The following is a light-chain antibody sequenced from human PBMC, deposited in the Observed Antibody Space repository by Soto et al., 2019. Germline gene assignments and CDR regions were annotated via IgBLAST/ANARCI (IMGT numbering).Light chain of an antibody. J-gene: IGKJ1*01. CDR1: QSVSSSY. V-gene: IGKV3-20*01. CDR2: GAS. CDR3: QQYGSSPTT. Sequence: DIMLSHSPGAVSLPTGARATHSFRASQSVSSSYLAWYQQKPGQAPRLLIYGASSRATGIPDRFSGSGSGTDFTLTIIRLEPEDFAVYYCQQYGSSPTTFGQGTKVDVK.